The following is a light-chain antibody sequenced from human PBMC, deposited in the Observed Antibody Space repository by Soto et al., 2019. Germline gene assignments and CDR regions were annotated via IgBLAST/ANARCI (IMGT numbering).Light chain of an antibody. V-gene: IGLV1-44*01. CDR1: SSNIGSNT. Sequence: QSVLTQPASVSGSPGQSITISCTGSSSNIGSNTVNWYQQLPGTAPKLLIYSNNQRPSGVPDRFSGSKSGTSASLAISGLQSEDEADYYCAEWDDSLNGYVFGTGTKVTVL. CDR3: AEWDDSLNGYV. J-gene: IGLJ1*01. CDR2: SNN.